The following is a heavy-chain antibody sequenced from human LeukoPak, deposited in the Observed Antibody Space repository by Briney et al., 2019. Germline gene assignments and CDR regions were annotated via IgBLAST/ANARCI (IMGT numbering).Heavy chain of an antibody. Sequence: GGSLRLSCAASGFTFSSYSMNWVRQAPGKGLEWVSSISSSSSYIYYADSVKGRFTISRDNAKNSLYLQMNSLRAEDTAVYYCARVHGLEYSYGPVDYWGQGTLVTVSS. CDR3: ARVHGLEYSYGPVDY. J-gene: IGHJ4*02. V-gene: IGHV3-21*01. CDR2: ISSSSSYI. D-gene: IGHD5-18*01. CDR1: GFTFSSYS.